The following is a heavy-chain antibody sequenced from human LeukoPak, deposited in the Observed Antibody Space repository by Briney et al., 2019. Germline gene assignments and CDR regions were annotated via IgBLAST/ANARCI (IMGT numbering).Heavy chain of an antibody. CDR2: TSNDGINK. V-gene: IGHV3-30*04. J-gene: IGHJ4*02. CDR3: ARDKVSTKGYSSGWSFDY. D-gene: IGHD6-19*01. Sequence: GGSLRLSCAASGFTFSSYAMHWVRQARGKGLEWVAVTSNDGINKYYSDSVKGRLTMSRDNSKNTLYLQMDSLRAEDTAVYYCARDKVSTKGYSSGWSFDYWGQGTLVTVSS. CDR1: GFTFSSYA.